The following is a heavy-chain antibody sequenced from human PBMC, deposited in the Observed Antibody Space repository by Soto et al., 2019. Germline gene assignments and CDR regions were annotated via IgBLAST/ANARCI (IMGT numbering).Heavy chain of an antibody. CDR2: IKSKTDGGTT. D-gene: IGHD3-22*01. V-gene: IGHV3-15*07. Sequence: GGSLRLSCAASGFTFTNAWINWVRQAPGKGLEWVGRIKSKTDGGTTDYAEPVKGRFAISRDDSNNMVYLQMNSLKIEDTAVYYCTTDSYSTIIIVRFDYWGNGTLVPVSS. J-gene: IGHJ4*01. CDR1: GFTFTNAW. CDR3: TTDSYSTIIIVRFDY.